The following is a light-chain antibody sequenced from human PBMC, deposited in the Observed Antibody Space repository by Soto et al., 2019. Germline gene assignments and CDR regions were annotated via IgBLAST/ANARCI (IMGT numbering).Light chain of an antibody. CDR1: SSDVGTYDY. J-gene: IGLJ1*01. V-gene: IGLV2-8*01. Sequence: QSVLTQPPSASGSPGQSVTFSCTGTSSDVGTYDYVSWYQQYPGKAPKLLIYGVTRRPSGVPDRFSGSKSGNTAALTVSGLQADDAAYYYCSSYSGRSMYVFGTGTKVTVL. CDR2: GVT. CDR3: SSYSGRSMYV.